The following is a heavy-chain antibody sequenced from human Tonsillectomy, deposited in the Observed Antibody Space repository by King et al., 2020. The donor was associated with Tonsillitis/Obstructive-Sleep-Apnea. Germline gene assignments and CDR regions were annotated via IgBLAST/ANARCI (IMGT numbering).Heavy chain of an antibody. CDR2: IKTKSDGLTT. CDR3: TTLSTPHDY. CDR1: GFTLSHAW. J-gene: IGHJ4*02. Sequence: VQLVESGGGLVKPGGSLRLSCAVSGFTLSHAWMSWVRQAPGKGLEWVGRIKTKSDGLTTDYAAPVKGRFTISRDDSKSTLYLQMNSLKSEDTAVYYCTTLSTPHDYWGQGTLVTVSS. V-gene: IGHV3-15*01. D-gene: IGHD3-16*01.